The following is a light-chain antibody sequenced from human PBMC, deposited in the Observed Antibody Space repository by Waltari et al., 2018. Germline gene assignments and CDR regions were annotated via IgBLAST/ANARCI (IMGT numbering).Light chain of an antibody. CDR3: CSYAGSSTVV. CDR2: EVS. V-gene: IGLV2-23*02. CDR1: RSDVGRYNL. Sequence: QSALTQPASVSGSPGQSITLSRTGTRSDVGRYNLVPWYQQHPGKAPKLMIYEVSKRPSGVSNRFSGSKSGNTASLTISGLQAEDEADYYCCSYAGSSTVVFGGGTKLTVL. J-gene: IGLJ2*01.